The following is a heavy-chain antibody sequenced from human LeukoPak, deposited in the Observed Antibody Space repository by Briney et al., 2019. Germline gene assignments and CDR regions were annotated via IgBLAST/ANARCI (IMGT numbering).Heavy chain of an antibody. J-gene: IGHJ4*02. CDR1: GFTLSSYA. D-gene: IGHD3-22*01. CDR2: ISSSGGST. Sequence: GGSLRLSCAASGFTLSSYAMSWVRQAPGKGLEWVSAISSSGGSTYYADSVKGRFTISRDNSKNTLYLQMNSLRAEDTAVYYCAKVRRSITMIVVVTPYFDYWGQGTLVTVSS. V-gene: IGHV3-23*01. CDR3: AKVRRSITMIVVVTPYFDY.